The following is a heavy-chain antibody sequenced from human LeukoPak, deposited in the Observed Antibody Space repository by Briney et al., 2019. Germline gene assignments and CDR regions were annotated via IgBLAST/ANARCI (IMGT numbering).Heavy chain of an antibody. J-gene: IGHJ4*02. Sequence: GGSLRLSCAASGFTFDDYAMHWVRQAPGKGLEWVSLITWDGYTAYYADSVKGRFTISRDNSKNSLYLQMNSLRAEDTAVYYCVRVQGYGSGSYPVDYWGQGTLVTVSS. V-gene: IGHV3-43D*03. D-gene: IGHD3-10*01. CDR2: ITWDGYTA. CDR1: GFTFDDYA. CDR3: VRVQGYGSGSYPVDY.